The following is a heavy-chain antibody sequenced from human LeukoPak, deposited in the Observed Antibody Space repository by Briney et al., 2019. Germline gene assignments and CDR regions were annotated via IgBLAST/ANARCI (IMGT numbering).Heavy chain of an antibody. CDR3: AKVGNYYYYYMDV. Sequence: GGSLRLSCAASGLTVSNNYLSWVRQAPGKGLEWVSAISGSGGSTYYADSVKGRFTISRDNSKNTLYLQMNSLRAEDTAVYYCAKVGNYYYYYMDVWGKGTTVTVSS. CDR1: GLTVSNNY. V-gene: IGHV3-23*01. CDR2: ISGSGGST. J-gene: IGHJ6*03. D-gene: IGHD1-14*01.